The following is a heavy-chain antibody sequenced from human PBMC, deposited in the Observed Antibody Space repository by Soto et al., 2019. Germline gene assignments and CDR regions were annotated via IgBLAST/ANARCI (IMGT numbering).Heavy chain of an antibody. CDR3: ARGRRIRAVAGTYWFDP. CDR1: GYTFTGYY. V-gene: IGHV1-2*04. Sequence: QVQLVQSGAEVKKPGASVKVSCKASGYTFTGYYMHWVRQAPGQGLEWMGWINPNSGGTNYAQKFQGWVTMTRDTSISTAYMELSRLRSDDTAVYYCARGRRIRAVAGTYWFDPWGQGTLVTVSS. J-gene: IGHJ5*02. CDR2: INPNSGGT. D-gene: IGHD6-19*01.